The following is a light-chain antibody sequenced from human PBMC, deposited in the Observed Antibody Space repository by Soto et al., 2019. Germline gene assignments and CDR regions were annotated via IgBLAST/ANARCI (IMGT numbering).Light chain of an antibody. J-gene: IGLJ2*01. V-gene: IGLV1-44*01. Sequence: QSVLTQPPSASGTPGQRVTISCSGSGSNIGSNTVNWYQQVPGTAPKLLICSNDQRPSGVPDRFSGSKSGTSASLAISGLQSEDEADYYCATWDDSLNGLVFGGGTKLTVL. CDR2: SND. CDR3: ATWDDSLNGLV. CDR1: GSNIGSNT.